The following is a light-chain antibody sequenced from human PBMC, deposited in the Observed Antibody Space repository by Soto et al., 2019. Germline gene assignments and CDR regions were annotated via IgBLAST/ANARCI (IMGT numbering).Light chain of an antibody. V-gene: IGKV3-15*01. CDR2: GAS. Sequence: EIVMTQSPATLSVSPGERATLSCRSSQSVSTNLAWYQQKPGQTPRLLMYGASTRATGIPARFSGSGSGTEFTLTISSLQSEDFAVYYCQQYHKWPPYTFGQGIKLEIK. CDR1: QSVSTN. CDR3: QQYHKWPPYT. J-gene: IGKJ2*01.